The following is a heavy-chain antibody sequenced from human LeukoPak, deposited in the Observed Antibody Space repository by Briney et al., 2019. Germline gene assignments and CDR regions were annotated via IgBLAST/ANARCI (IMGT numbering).Heavy chain of an antibody. Sequence: SVKVSCKASGGTFSSYAISWVRQAPGQGLESMGGIIPIFGTANYAQKFQGRVTITADESTSTAYMELSSLRSEDTAVYYCARGKYSSSSRDDAFDIWGQGTMVTVSS. CDR1: GGTFSSYA. CDR2: IIPIFGTA. CDR3: ARGKYSSSSRDDAFDI. J-gene: IGHJ3*02. V-gene: IGHV1-69*01. D-gene: IGHD6-6*01.